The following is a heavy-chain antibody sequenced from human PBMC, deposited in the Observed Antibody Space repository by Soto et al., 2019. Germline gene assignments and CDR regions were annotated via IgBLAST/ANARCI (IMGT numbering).Heavy chain of an antibody. J-gene: IGHJ4*02. V-gene: IGHV3-30*18. CDR1: GFTFSSYG. D-gene: IGHD4-17*01. CDR2: ISYDGSNK. Sequence: QVQLVESGGGVVQPGRSLRLSCAASGFTFSSYGMHWVRQAPGKGLEWVAAISYDGSNKYYADSVKGRFTISRDNSKNTLYLQMNSLRAEDTAVYYCAKDSEDGDYVGSYYFDYWGQGTLVTVSS. CDR3: AKDSEDGDYVGSYYFDY.